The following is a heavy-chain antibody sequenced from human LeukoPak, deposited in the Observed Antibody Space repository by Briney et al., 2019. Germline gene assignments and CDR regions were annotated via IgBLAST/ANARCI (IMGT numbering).Heavy chain of an antibody. V-gene: IGHV3-30*02. CDR2: IRYDGSNK. Sequence: PGGSLRLSCAASGFTFSSYGMHWVRQAPGKGLEWVAFIRYDGSNKYYADSVKGRFTISRDSSKNTLYLQMNSLRAEDTAVYYCATSGRLWFGELIYWGQGTLVTVSS. CDR1: GFTFSSYG. CDR3: ATSGRLWFGELIY. D-gene: IGHD3-10*01. J-gene: IGHJ4*02.